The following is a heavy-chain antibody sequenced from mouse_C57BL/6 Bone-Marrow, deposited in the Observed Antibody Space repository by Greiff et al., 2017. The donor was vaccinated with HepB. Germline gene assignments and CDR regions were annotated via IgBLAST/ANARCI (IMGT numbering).Heavy chain of an antibody. J-gene: IGHJ4*01. CDR1: GFTFSSYG. CDR3: ARHYRGRDYYAMDY. V-gene: IGHV5-6*01. Sequence: DVHLVESGGDLAKPGGSLKLSCAASGFTFSSYGMSWVRQTPDKRLEWVATISSGGSYTYYTDSVKGRYTISRDNAKNTLYLQLSSLTSEDTAMYYCARHYRGRDYYAMDYWGQGTSVTVSS. CDR2: ISSGGSYT.